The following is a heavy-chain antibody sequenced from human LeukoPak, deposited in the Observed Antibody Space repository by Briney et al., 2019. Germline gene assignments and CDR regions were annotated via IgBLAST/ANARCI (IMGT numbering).Heavy chain of an antibody. CDR1: GFTFSGYG. J-gene: IGHJ4*02. CDR2: IWYDGSNE. CDR3: ARDQRVGAITFDF. Sequence: GGSLRLSCAASGFTFSGYGMHWVRQAPGKGLEWVAVIWYDGSNEHYTDSVKGRFTISRDNSKNTLYLQMNSLRAEDTAVYYCARDQRVGAITFDFWGQGTLVTVSS. D-gene: IGHD1-26*01. V-gene: IGHV3-33*01.